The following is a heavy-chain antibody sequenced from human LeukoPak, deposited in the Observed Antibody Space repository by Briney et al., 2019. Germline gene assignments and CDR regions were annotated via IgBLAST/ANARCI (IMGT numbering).Heavy chain of an antibody. Sequence: GGSLRLSCAASGFTFDDYAMHWVRQAPGKGLEWVSGISWNSGSIGYADSVKGRFTISRDNAKNSLYLQMNSLRAEDTALYFCARGGGLDVWGQGATVTVSS. V-gene: IGHV3-9*01. J-gene: IGHJ6*02. CDR1: GFTFDDYA. CDR3: ARGGGLDV. D-gene: IGHD3-16*01. CDR2: ISWNSGSI.